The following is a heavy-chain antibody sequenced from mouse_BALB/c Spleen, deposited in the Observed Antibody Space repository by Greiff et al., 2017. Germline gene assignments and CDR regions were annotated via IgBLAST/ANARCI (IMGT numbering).Heavy chain of an antibody. J-gene: IGHJ4*01. CDR1: GFTFSSFG. CDR2: ISSGSSTI. D-gene: IGHD2-4*01. Sequence: EVKLVESGGGLVQPGGSRKLSCAASGFTFSSFGMHWVRQAPEKGLEWVAYISSGSSTIYYADTVKGRFTISRDNPKNTLFLQMTSLRSEDTAMYYCARGLRRSYAMDYWGQGTSVTVSS. CDR3: ARGLRRSYAMDY. V-gene: IGHV5-17*02.